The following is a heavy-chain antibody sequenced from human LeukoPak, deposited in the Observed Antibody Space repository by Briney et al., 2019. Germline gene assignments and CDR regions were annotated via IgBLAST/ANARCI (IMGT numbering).Heavy chain of an antibody. V-gene: IGHV3-21*01. CDR3: ARDSRDYDFWSGPKQYYFDY. J-gene: IGHJ4*02. CDR1: GLTFSSYS. Sequence: GGSLRLSCPASGLTFSSYSMNWVRQAPGKGLEWVSSISSSSSYIYYADSVKGRLTISRDNAKNSLYLQMNSLRAEDTAVYYCARDSRDYDFWSGPKQYYFDYWGQGTLVTVSS. D-gene: IGHD3-3*01. CDR2: ISSSSSYI.